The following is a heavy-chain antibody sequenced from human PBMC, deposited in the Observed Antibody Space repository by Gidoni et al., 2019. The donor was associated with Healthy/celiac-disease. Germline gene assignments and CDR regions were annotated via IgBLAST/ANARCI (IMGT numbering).Heavy chain of an antibody. J-gene: IGHJ4*02. D-gene: IGHD1-1*01. V-gene: IGHV3-21*01. CDR1: GFTFSSYS. CDR2: ISSSSSYI. Sequence: EVQLVESGGGLVKPGGSLRLSCAASGFTFSSYSMTWVRQAPGKGLEWVSSISSSSSYIYYADSVKGRFTISRDNAKNSLYLQMNSLRAEDTAVYYCARVRRGAVEMATTGGFDYWGQGTLVTVSS. CDR3: ARVRRGAVEMATTGGFDY.